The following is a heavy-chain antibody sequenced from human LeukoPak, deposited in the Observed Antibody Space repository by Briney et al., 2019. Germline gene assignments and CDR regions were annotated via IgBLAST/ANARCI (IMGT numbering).Heavy chain of an antibody. Sequence: ASVKVSCKVSGYTLTELSMHWVRQAPGQGLEWMGIINPSGGSTSYAQKFQGRVTMTRDTSTSTVYMELSSLRSEDTAVYYCARVYYDSSGYHGFDYWGQGTLVTVSS. V-gene: IGHV1-46*01. J-gene: IGHJ4*02. D-gene: IGHD3-22*01. CDR1: GYTLTELS. CDR2: INPSGGST. CDR3: ARVYYDSSGYHGFDY.